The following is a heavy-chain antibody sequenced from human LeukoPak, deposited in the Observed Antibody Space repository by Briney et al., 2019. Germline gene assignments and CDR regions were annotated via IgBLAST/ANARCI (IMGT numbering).Heavy chain of an antibody. Sequence: PGGSLRLPCVASGFTFSSYSMNWVRQAPGKGLEWVSYISKGRPTIHYADSVKGRFTISRDNAKNSLYLQMNSLRDEDTAVYYCVRDPEALDYWGQGTLVTVSS. J-gene: IGHJ4*02. CDR3: VRDPEALDY. CDR1: GFTFSSYS. CDR2: ISKGRPTI. V-gene: IGHV3-48*02.